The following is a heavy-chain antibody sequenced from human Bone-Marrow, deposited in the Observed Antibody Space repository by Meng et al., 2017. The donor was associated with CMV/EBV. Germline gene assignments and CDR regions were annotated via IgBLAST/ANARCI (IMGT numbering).Heavy chain of an antibody. CDR1: GFTLSTCW. CDR3: AREQLRGNTMVRGVIPWFDP. CDR2: IKQDGSEK. V-gene: IGHV3-7*01. J-gene: IGHJ5*02. Sequence: GGSLRLSCAPSGFTLSTCWMSWVRQAPGKGLEWVANIKQDGSEKYYVDSVKCRFTISRDNAKNSLYLQMNGLRAENTAVYYCAREQLRGNTMVRGVIPWFDPWGQGTLVTVSS. D-gene: IGHD3-10*01.